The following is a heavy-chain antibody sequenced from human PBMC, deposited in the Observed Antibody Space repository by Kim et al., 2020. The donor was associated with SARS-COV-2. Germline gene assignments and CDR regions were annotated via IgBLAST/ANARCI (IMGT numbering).Heavy chain of an antibody. J-gene: IGHJ4*02. Sequence: GGSLRLSCAASGFTFDDYAMHWVRQAPGKGLEWVSGISWNSGSIGYADSVKGRFTISRDNAKNSLYLQMNSLRAEDTALYYCAKLYDYTDRPFDYWGQGTLVTVSS. CDR2: ISWNSGSI. CDR3: AKLYDYTDRPFDY. CDR1: GFTFDDYA. D-gene: IGHD4-4*01. V-gene: IGHV3-9*01.